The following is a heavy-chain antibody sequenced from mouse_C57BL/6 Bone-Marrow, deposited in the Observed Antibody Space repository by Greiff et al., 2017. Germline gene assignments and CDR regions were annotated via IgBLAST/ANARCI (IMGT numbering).Heavy chain of an antibody. CDR3: AITSIPRREGGIWDFDY. D-gene: IGHD1-1*02. CDR2: IDPYSGGT. V-gene: IGHV1-72*01. CDR1: GYTFTSYW. Sequence: QVQLQQPGAELVKPGASVKLSCKASGYTFTSYWMHWVKQRPGRGLEWIGRIDPYSGGTKYNEKFKSKATLTVDKPSSTAYMPLSSLTSDDFTVYYCAITSIPRREGGIWDFDYWGQGTTLTVSS. J-gene: IGHJ2*01.